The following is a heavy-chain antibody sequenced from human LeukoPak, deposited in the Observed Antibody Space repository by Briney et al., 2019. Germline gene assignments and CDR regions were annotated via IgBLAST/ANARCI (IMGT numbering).Heavy chain of an antibody. Sequence: PGGSLRLSCAASGFTFSSYWMSWVRQAPGKGLEWVANIKQDGSEKYYVDSVKGRFTISRDNAKNSLYLQMNSLRAEDTAVYYCVRGGRGYYGSGSYHYWGQGTLVTVSS. CDR2: IKQDGSEK. D-gene: IGHD3-10*01. V-gene: IGHV3-7*01. CDR1: GFTFSSYW. CDR3: VRGGRGYYGSGSYHY. J-gene: IGHJ4*02.